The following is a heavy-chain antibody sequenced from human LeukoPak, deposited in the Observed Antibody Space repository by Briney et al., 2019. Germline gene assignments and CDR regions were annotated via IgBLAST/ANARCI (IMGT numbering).Heavy chain of an antibody. J-gene: IGHJ4*02. V-gene: IGHV3-23*01. D-gene: IGHD6-19*01. CDR2: ISGSGGNT. CDR1: GFTFSTYA. Sequence: GGSLRLSCVASGFTFSTYAMSCVRQAPGKGLEWVSGISGSGGNTYYADSVKGRFTISRDNSKNTLYLQMNSLRAEDTAVYYCAKDKGSVAGGGRFDSWGQGTLVTVSS. CDR3: AKDKGSVAGGGRFDS.